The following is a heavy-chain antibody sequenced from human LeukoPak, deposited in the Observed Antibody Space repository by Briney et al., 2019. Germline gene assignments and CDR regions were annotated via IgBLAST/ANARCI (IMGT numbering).Heavy chain of an antibody. Sequence: SETLSLTCTVSGGSISSSSYYWGWIRQPPGKGLEWIGSIYYSGSTYYNPSLKSRVTISVDTSKNQFSLKLSSVTAADTAVYYCARELSERLHYDFWSGRRNFDYWGQGTLVTVSS. J-gene: IGHJ4*02. CDR2: IYYSGST. V-gene: IGHV4-39*07. CDR3: ARELSERLHYDFWSGRRNFDY. CDR1: GGSISSSSYY. D-gene: IGHD3-3*01.